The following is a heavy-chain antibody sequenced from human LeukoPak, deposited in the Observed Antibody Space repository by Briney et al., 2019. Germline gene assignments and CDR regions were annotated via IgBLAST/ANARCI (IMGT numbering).Heavy chain of an antibody. V-gene: IGHV1-69*13. CDR2: IIPIFGTA. CDR1: GGTFSSYA. D-gene: IGHD3-22*01. CDR3: ARDSYYYDSSGSHSDY. J-gene: IGHJ4*02. Sequence: GASVKVSCKASGGTFSSYAISWVRQAPGQGLEWMGGIIPIFGTANYAQKFQSRVTITADESTSTAYMELSSLRSEDTAVYYCARDSYYYDSSGSHSDYWGQGTLVTVCS.